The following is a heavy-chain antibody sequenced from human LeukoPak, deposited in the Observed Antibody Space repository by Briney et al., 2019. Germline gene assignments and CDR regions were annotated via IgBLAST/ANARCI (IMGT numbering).Heavy chain of an antibody. CDR3: ARAFSYPYFDY. J-gene: IGHJ4*02. CDR2: IFYSGNT. Sequence: SETLSLTCTVFGGSISSYYWSWIRQPPGKGLEWIGYIFYSGNTNYNPSLKSRVTMSVDTSKNQFSLKLSSVTAADTALYYCARAFSYPYFDYWGQGTPVTVSS. V-gene: IGHV4-59*08. CDR1: GGSISSYY.